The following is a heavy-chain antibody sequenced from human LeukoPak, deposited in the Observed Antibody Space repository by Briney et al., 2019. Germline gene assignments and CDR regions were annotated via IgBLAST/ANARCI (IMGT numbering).Heavy chain of an antibody. D-gene: IGHD3-22*01. CDR3: AKEDYYDSSGLSYFDY. V-gene: IGHV3-30-3*01. CDR1: GFTFSSYA. CDR2: ISYDGSNK. Sequence: PGRSLRLSCAASGFTFSSYAMHWVRQAPGKGLEWEAVISYDGSNKYYADSVKGRFTISRDNSKNTLYLQMNSLRAEDTAVYYCAKEDYYDSSGLSYFDYWGQGTLVTVSS. J-gene: IGHJ4*02.